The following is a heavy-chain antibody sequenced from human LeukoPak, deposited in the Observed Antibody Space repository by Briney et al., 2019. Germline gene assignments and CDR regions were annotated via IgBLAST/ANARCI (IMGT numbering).Heavy chain of an antibody. CDR3: ARDLDRQGDGYNYHYFDY. V-gene: IGHV3-30*03. D-gene: IGHD5-24*01. CDR1: GFTFSSYG. J-gene: IGHJ4*02. Sequence: GGSLRLSCAASGFTFSSYGMHWVRQAPGKGLEWVAVISYDGSNKYYADSVKGRFTISRDNSKNTLYLQMNSLRAEDTAVYYCARDLDRQGDGYNYHYFDYWGQGTLVTVSS. CDR2: ISYDGSNK.